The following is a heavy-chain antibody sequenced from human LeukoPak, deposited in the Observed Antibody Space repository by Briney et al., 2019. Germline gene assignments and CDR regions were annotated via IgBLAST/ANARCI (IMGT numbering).Heavy chain of an antibody. J-gene: IGHJ3*02. D-gene: IGHD4-17*01. Sequence: SETLSLTCTVSGGSISSHYWSWIRQPPGKGLEWIGYISYIGSTNYNPSLKSRVTISVDTSTNQFSLKLTSVAAADAAVYFCARDPATVTKWLYIWGQGKMVIVSS. CDR2: ISYIGST. CDR1: GGSISSHY. CDR3: ARDPATVTKWLYI. V-gene: IGHV4-59*11.